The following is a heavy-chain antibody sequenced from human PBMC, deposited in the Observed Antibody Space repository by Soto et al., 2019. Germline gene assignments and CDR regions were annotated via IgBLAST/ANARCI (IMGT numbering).Heavy chain of an antibody. V-gene: IGHV3-20*04. CDR3: ARGLNKAALSFEY. J-gene: IGHJ4*01. Sequence: GVSLRLSCTVSGFTFDNYAMSWVRQAPGKGLEWISGINWNGASAGYADSVKGRFTISRDNAKNSLYLQMNSLRAEDTALYYCARGLNKAALSFEYWGQGTLVTVSS. D-gene: IGHD6-25*01. CDR1: GFTFDNYA. CDR2: INWNGASA.